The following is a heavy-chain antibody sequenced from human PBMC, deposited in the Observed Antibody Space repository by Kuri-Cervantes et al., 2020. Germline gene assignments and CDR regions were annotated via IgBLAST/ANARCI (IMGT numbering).Heavy chain of an antibody. J-gene: IGHJ4*02. V-gene: IGHV1-2*04. CDR1: GYTFTGYC. CDR3: ASGDSEAGSYYFDC. D-gene: IGHD6-13*01. Sequence: ASVKVSCKASGYTFTGYCMHWVRQAPGQGREWMGWINPNSGGTNYAQKFQGWVTMTRDTSISPVYMELSRLRSDGTAVYYCASGDSEAGSYYFDCWGQGTLVTVSS. CDR2: INPNSGGT.